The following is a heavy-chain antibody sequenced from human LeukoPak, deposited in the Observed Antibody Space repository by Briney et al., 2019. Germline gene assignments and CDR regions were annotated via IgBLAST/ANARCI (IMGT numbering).Heavy chain of an antibody. V-gene: IGHV3-21*04. CDR1: GFTFSSYS. CDR3: ARGSSQNLYYYYMDV. J-gene: IGHJ6*03. D-gene: IGHD1-14*01. Sequence: GGSPRLSCAASGFTFSSYSMNWVRQAPGKGLEWVSSISSSSSYIYYADSVKGRFTISRDNAKNSLYLQMNSLRAEDTALYYCARGSSQNLYYYYMDVWGKGTTVTVSS. CDR2: ISSSSSYI.